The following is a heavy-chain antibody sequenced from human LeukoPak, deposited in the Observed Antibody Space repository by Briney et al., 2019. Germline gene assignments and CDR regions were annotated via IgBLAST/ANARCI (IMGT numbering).Heavy chain of an antibody. V-gene: IGHV3-48*04. D-gene: IGHD6-13*01. CDR1: TFTFSSYS. CDR3: ARDLYSSSWQFDY. J-gene: IGHJ4*02. Sequence: GGSLRLSCAASTFTFSSYSMNWVRQAPGKGLEWVSYISSSSSTIYYADSVKGRFTIPRDNAKNSLYLQMNSLRAEDTAMYYCARDLYSSSWQFDYWGQGTLVTVSS. CDR2: ISSSSSTI.